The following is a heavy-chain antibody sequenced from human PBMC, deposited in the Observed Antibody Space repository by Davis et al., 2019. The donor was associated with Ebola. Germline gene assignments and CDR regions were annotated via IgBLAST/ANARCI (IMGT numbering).Heavy chain of an antibody. CDR3: AKDYGDCTGGRCYGNPLDY. J-gene: IGHJ4*02. CDR1: GFTFSSYA. Sequence: PGGSLRLSCVTSGFTFSSYAMTWFRQAPGKGLEGVSTITDFGGTKYADSVKGRLTISRDISRNTLYLHMNSLRVEDTAVYYCAKDYGDCTGGRCYGNPLDYWGQGTQVTASS. CDR2: ITDFGGT. D-gene: IGHD2-15*01. V-gene: IGHV3-23*01.